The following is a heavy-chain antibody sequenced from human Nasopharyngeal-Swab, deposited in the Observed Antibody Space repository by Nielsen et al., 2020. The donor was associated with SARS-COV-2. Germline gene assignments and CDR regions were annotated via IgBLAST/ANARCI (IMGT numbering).Heavy chain of an antibody. CDR1: GFTFSNFA. V-gene: IGHV3-23*01. CDR2: ISGDSDST. J-gene: IGHJ6*02. Sequence: GESLKISCAASGFTFSNFAMRWVRQAPGKGLEWVSVISGDSDSTYYTDSVRGRFTISSDNSKNTLNLQMNNLRAEDTAIYYCAKDRDSGDDSEEYYHYYGMDVWGQGAPVTVSS. D-gene: IGHD5-12*01. CDR3: AKDRDSGDDSEEYYHYYGMDV.